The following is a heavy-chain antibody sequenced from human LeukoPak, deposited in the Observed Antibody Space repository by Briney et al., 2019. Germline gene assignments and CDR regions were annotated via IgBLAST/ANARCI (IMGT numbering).Heavy chain of an antibody. CDR1: GFTFSSYA. CDR3: ARARKRIQLWLVDY. J-gene: IGHJ4*02. Sequence: PGGSLRLSCAASGFTFSSYAMHWVRQAPGKGLEWVAVISYDGSNKYYADSVKGRFTISRDNSKNTLYLQMNSLGAEDTAVYYCARARKRIQLWLVDYWGQGTLVTVSS. CDR2: ISYDGSNK. D-gene: IGHD5-18*01. V-gene: IGHV3-30-3*01.